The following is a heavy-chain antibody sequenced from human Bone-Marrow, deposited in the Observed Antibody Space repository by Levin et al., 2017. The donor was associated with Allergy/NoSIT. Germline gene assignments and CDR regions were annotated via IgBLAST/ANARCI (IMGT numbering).Heavy chain of an antibody. D-gene: IGHD6-13*01. CDR3: ARHVGFSTSGHFEY. Sequence: GESLKISCKGSGYDFTNNWIAWVHQMPGKGLEWMGNIYPGDSDTRYSPSFQGQVSISADKSISIAYLQWNSLKASDTAVYYCARHVGFSTSGHFEYWGQGTLVTVSS. CDR1: GYDFTNNW. J-gene: IGHJ4*02. V-gene: IGHV5-51*07. CDR2: IYPGDSDT.